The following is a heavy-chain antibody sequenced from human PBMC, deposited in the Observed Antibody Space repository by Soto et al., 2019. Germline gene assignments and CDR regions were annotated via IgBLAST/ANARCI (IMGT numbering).Heavy chain of an antibody. CDR2: INPSGGGT. CDR3: ARSYGDYYYGMDV. CDR1: GYTFTSYY. V-gene: IGHV1-46*01. Sequence: ASVKVSCKASGYTFTSYYMHWVRQAPGQGLEWMGIINPSGGGTSYAQKFQGRVTMTRDTSTSTVYMELSSLRSEDTAVYYCARSYGDYYYGMDVWGQGTTVTVSS. D-gene: IGHD4-17*01. J-gene: IGHJ6*02.